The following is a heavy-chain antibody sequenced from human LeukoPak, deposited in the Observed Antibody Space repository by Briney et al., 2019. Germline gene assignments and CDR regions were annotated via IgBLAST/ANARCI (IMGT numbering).Heavy chain of an antibody. Sequence: PGGSLRLSYAASGFTSSSYWMSWVRQAPGKGLEWVANIKQDGSEKYYVDSVKGRFTISRDNAKNSLYLQMNSLRAEDTAVYYCARDGLWFGETHFDYWGQGTLVTVSS. CDR2: IKQDGSEK. J-gene: IGHJ4*02. CDR1: GFTSSSYW. CDR3: ARDGLWFGETHFDY. V-gene: IGHV3-7*03. D-gene: IGHD3-10*01.